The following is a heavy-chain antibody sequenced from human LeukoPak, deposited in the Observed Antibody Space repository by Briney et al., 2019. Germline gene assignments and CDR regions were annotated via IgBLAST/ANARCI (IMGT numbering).Heavy chain of an antibody. V-gene: IGHV3-73*01. Sequence: GGSLRLSCAASGLGFAGSAVHWVRQTSGRGLEWIGCVRSRDKNYATIYGASARGRFTISRDDSRNTASLQMNSPNTEDTAVYYCIRHIEYVAPGSWGQGTLVTVSS. CDR1: GLGFAGSA. CDR2: VRSRDKNYAT. D-gene: IGHD3-16*01. CDR3: IRHIEYVAPGS. J-gene: IGHJ5*02.